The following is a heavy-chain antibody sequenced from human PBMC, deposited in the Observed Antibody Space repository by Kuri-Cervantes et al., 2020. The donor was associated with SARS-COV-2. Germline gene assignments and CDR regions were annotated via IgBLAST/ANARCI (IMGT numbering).Heavy chain of an antibody. Sequence: ASVKVSCKASGYTFTGYYMHWVRQAPGQGLEWMGWINPNSGGTNYAQKFQGWVTMTRDTSISTVYMELSRPRSDDTAVYYCARSTSFRRLVVISQGGAFDIWGQGTMVTVSS. J-gene: IGHJ3*02. CDR2: INPNSGGT. CDR1: GYTFTGYY. D-gene: IGHD3-22*01. CDR3: ARSTSFRRLVVISQGGAFDI. V-gene: IGHV1-2*04.